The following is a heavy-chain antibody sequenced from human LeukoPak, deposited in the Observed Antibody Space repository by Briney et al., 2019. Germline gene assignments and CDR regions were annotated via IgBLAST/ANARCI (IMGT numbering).Heavy chain of an antibody. V-gene: IGHV1-18*01. CDR2: ISGYNGNT. Sequence: ASVKVSCKACGYTFTSYGITWVRQAPGQGLEWMGWISGYNGNTNYAQKFQGRVTMTTDTSTSTVYMELRSLRSDDTAVYYCARDDNYGSGQPDDWGQGTLVTVSS. CDR3: ARDDNYGSGQPDD. J-gene: IGHJ4*02. CDR1: GYTFTSYG. D-gene: IGHD3-10*01.